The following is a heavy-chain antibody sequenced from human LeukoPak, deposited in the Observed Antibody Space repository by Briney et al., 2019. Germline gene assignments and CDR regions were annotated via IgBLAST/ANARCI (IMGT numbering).Heavy chain of an antibody. CDR2: IYSGGST. D-gene: IGHD4-23*01. CDR1: GFTVSSNY. CDR3: ARVYGGNPRPSYGMDV. Sequence: GGSLRLSCAASGFTVSSNYMSWVRQAPGKGLEWVSVIYSGGSTYYADSVKGRFTISRHNSKNTLYLQMSSLRAEDTAVYYCARVYGGNPRPSYGMDVWGQGATVTVSS. J-gene: IGHJ6*02. V-gene: IGHV3-53*04.